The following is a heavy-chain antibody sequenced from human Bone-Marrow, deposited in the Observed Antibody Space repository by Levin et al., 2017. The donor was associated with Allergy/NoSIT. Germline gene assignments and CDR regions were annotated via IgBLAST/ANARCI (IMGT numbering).Heavy chain of an antibody. V-gene: IGHV3-11*06. CDR3: ARGAPPWPNYYYYYMDV. J-gene: IGHJ6*03. Sequence: KAGGSLRLSCAASGFTFSDHYMIWIRQAPGKGLEWLSYISGSSSYSNSADSVKGRFTISRDNAKNSLYLQMKSLRAEDTAVYYCARGAPPWPNYYYYYMDVWGKGTTVTVSS. CDR2: ISGSSSYS. CDR1: GFTFSDHY.